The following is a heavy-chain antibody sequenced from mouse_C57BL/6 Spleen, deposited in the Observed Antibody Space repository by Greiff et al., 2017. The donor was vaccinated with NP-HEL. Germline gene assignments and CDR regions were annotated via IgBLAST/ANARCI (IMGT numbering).Heavy chain of an antibody. CDR2: IDPSDSYT. V-gene: IGHV1-50*01. CDR3: ARKEGGFDY. J-gene: IGHJ2*01. CDR1: GYTFTSYW. Sequence: QVHVKQPGAELVKPGASVKLSCKASGYTFTSYWMQWVKQRPGQGLEWIGEIDPSDSYTNYNQKFKGKATLTVDTSSSTAYMQLSSLTSEDSAVYYCARKEGGFDYWGQGTTLTVSS.